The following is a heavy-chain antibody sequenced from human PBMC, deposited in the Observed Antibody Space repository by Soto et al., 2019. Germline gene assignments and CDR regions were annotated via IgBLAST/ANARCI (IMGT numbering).Heavy chain of an antibody. V-gene: IGHV4-59*01. D-gene: IGHD3-10*01. J-gene: IGHJ5*02. CDR2: IYYSGST. CDR1: GGSISSYY. Sequence: PETLSLTCTVSGGSISSYYWSWIRQPPGKGLVWIGYIYYSGSTNYNPSLKSRVTISVDTSKNDVSLKLSSVTAADTAVYYCARGAGWFDPWGQGTLVTVSS. CDR3: ARGAGWFDP.